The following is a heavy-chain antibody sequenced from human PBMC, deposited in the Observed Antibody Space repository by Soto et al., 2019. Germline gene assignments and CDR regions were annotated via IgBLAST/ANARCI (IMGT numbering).Heavy chain of an antibody. Sequence: LESGGGLVQPGGSLRLSCAASGFTFDAYQMRWVRQAPGKGQEWLSYIRNDGGTTYDADSVKGRVTVSRDNAKNSMYLQMKSLRVEDTGVYYCTRRYYDNNGCLIDYWGQGTLVTVSS. CDR2: IRNDGGTT. CDR1: GFTFDAYQ. V-gene: IGHV3-48*03. D-gene: IGHD3-16*01. CDR3: TRRYYDNNGCLIDY. J-gene: IGHJ4*02.